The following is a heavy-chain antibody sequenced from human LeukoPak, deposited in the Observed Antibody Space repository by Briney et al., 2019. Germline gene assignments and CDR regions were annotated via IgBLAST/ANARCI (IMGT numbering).Heavy chain of an antibody. CDR2: ISSSSSYI. CDR3: ARGHCSAGSCSRFDY. V-gene: IGHV3-21*01. J-gene: IGHJ4*02. CDR1: GFTFNSYS. Sequence: SGGSLRLSCAASGFTFNSYSMNWVRQAPGKGLEWVLSISSSSSYIYYADSMKGRFTISRDNTKNSLYLQMNSLRAEDTAVYYCARGHCSAGSCSRFDYWGQGTLVTVSS. D-gene: IGHD2-15*01.